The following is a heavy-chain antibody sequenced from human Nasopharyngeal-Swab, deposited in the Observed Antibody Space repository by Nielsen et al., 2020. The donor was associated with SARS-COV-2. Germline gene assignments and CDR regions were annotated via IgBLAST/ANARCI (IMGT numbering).Heavy chain of an antibody. Sequence: ASVKVSCKASGYTFPSYGIIWVRQAPGQGLEWMGWISAYNGNTNYAQKLQGRVTMTTDTSTSTAYMELRSLRSDDTAVYYCARGPPVSSMYWYYMDVWGKGTTVTVSS. CDR2: ISAYNGNT. CDR1: GYTFPSYG. CDR3: ARGPPVSSMYWYYMDV. J-gene: IGHJ6*03. V-gene: IGHV1-18*01. D-gene: IGHD2-8*02.